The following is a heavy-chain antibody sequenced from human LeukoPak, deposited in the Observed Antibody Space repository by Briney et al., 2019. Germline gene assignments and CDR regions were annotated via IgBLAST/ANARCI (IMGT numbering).Heavy chain of an antibody. CDR2: INWNGGST. CDR3: AIAPMTTVTTIDY. V-gene: IGHV3-20*04. D-gene: IGHD4-17*01. Sequence: TGGSLRLSCAASGLTFDDFGMSWVRQGPGKGLEWVSGINWNGGSTGYADSVKGRFTISRDNAKKSLYLQMNSLRAEDTALYYCAIAPMTTVTTIDYWGQGTLVTVSS. J-gene: IGHJ4*02. CDR1: GLTFDDFG.